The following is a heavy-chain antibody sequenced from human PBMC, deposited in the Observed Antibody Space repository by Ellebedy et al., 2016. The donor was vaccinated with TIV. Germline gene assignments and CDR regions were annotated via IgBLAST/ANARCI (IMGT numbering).Heavy chain of an antibody. J-gene: IGHJ4*02. Sequence: AASVKVSCKASGYIFTGYSMHWVRQAPGQGLEWMGWINPNSGGTNYAQKFQGRVTMTRDTSISTAYMELSRLRSDDTAVYYCARDFMVADYWGQGTLVTVSS. V-gene: IGHV1-2*02. CDR3: ARDFMVADY. CDR1: GYIFTGYS. CDR2: INPNSGGT. D-gene: IGHD4/OR15-4a*01.